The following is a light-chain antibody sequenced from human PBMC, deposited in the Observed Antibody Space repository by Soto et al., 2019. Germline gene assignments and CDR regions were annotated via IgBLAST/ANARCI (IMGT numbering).Light chain of an antibody. Sequence: DIVLTQSPGTLSLSPGXRATLSCGASQSINSRSLAWYQQKPGQAPRLLIYDASSRATGIPDRFSASGSGTDFTLTISSLEPEDFAVYYCQQYVASPYTFGQGTKVDIK. CDR3: QQYVASPYT. CDR1: QSINSRS. V-gene: IGKV3-20*01. CDR2: DAS. J-gene: IGKJ2*01.